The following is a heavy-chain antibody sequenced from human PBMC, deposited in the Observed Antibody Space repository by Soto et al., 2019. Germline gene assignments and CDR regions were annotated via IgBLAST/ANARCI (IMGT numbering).Heavy chain of an antibody. Sequence: SETLSLTCSVSGGSINSGGYYWSWVRLLPGKGLEWIGYIYYTGTASYNPSLNSRVIISVDTSKNQFSLRLNSVTAADTAVYYCARSDDSGGYNDYWGQGTLVTVS. V-gene: IGHV4-31*03. CDR2: IYYTGTA. CDR3: ARSDDSGGYNDY. J-gene: IGHJ4*02. CDR1: GGSINSGGYY. D-gene: IGHD3-22*01.